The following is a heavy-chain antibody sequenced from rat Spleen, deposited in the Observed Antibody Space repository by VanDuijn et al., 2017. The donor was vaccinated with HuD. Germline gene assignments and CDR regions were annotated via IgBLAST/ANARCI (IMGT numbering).Heavy chain of an antibody. J-gene: IGHJ2*01. Sequence: QVQLKESGPGLVQPSQTLSLTCTVSGFSLSRHGVIWVRQPPGKGLEWMGIIWGNGSPNYNSALKSRLSISRDTSKSQVFLKMINRQTEDTAMYFCASQYYYDGYYRDYWGQGVMVTVSS. CDR2: IWGNGSP. D-gene: IGHD1-12*03. CDR3: ASQYYYDGYYRDY. CDR1: GFSLSRHG. V-gene: IGHV2S61*01.